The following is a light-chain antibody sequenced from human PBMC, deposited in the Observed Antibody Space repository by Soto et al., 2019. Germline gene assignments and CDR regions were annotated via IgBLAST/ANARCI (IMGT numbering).Light chain of an antibody. CDR2: DAS. CDR1: QSISSW. CDR3: EQYNTSSYA. J-gene: IGKJ2*01. Sequence: DIQMTQSPSALSASVGDRVTITCRASQSISSWLAWYQQKPGKAPKLLIYDASSLESRVPSRFSGSGSGTEFTLTISGLRPDDFATYYCEQYNTSSYAVGQGTKLEIK. V-gene: IGKV1-5*01.